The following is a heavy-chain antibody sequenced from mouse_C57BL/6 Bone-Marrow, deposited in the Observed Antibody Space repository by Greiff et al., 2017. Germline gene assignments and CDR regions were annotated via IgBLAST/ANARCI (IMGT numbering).Heavy chain of an antibody. CDR3: ARSLYYGNYEVFYYAMDY. J-gene: IGHJ4*01. CDR2: ISDGGSYT. Sequence: EVQVVESGGGLVKPGGSLKLSCAASGFTFSSYAMSWVRQTPEKRLEWVATISDGGSYTYYPDNVKGRFTISRDNAKNNLYLQMSHLKSEDTAMYYCARSLYYGNYEVFYYAMDYWGQGTSVTVSS. D-gene: IGHD2-1*01. CDR1: GFTFSSYA. V-gene: IGHV5-4*01.